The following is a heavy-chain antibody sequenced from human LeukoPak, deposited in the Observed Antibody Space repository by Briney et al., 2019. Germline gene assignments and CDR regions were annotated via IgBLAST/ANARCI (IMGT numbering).Heavy chain of an antibody. CDR2: INHSGST. D-gene: IGHD1-1*01. CDR1: GGSFSGYY. Sequence: SETLSLTCAVYGGSFSGYYWSWIRQPPGKGLEWIGEINHSGSTNYNPSLKSRVTISVDTSKNQFSLKLSSVTAADTAVYYCARGTRRRRAFDIWGQGTMVTVSS. J-gene: IGHJ3*02. CDR3: ARGTRRRRAFDI. V-gene: IGHV4-34*01.